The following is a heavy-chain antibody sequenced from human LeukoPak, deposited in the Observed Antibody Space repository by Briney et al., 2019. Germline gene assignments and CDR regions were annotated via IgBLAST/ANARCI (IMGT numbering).Heavy chain of an antibody. CDR2: ISSSSSYI. Sequence: GGSLRLSCAASGFTFSSYSMNWVRQAPGKGLEWVSSISSSSSYIYYADSVKGRFTISRDNAKNSLYLQMNSLRAEDTAVYYCAREGTNYDFWSGYPNFYYYYYMDVWGKGTTVTVSS. J-gene: IGHJ6*03. CDR3: AREGTNYDFWSGYPNFYYYYYMDV. D-gene: IGHD3-3*01. CDR1: GFTFSSYS. V-gene: IGHV3-21*01.